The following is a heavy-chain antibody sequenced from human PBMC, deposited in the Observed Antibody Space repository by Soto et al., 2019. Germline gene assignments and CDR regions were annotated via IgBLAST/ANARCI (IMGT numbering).Heavy chain of an antibody. CDR1: GHTFTSYD. D-gene: IGHD1-1*01. J-gene: IGHJ4*02. CDR3: ARQDETNGWNGFGADKYYFDV. V-gene: IGHV1-8*01. CDR2: LNPNTGNS. Sequence: ASVKVSCKASGHTFTSYDIYWVRQATGQGLEWMGWLNPNTGNSGYAQKFQGRITVTSDTSINTVHMELSSLRSEDTAVYYCARQDETNGWNGFGADKYYFDVWGQGTLVTDSS.